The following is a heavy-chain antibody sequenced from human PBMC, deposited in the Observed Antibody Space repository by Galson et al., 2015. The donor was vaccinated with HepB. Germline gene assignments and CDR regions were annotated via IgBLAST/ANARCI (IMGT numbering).Heavy chain of an antibody. J-gene: IGHJ6*03. CDR3: AREVVVVPAAAHHYYYYYMDV. Sequence: SVKVSCKVSGYTFSSYGISWVRQAPGQGLEWMGWISAYNGNTNSAQRLQGRVTMTTDTSTSTAYMELRSLRSDDTAVYYCAREVVVVPAAAHHYYYYYMDVWGKGTTVTVSS. CDR2: ISAYNGNT. D-gene: IGHD2-2*01. CDR1: GYTFSSYG. V-gene: IGHV1-18*01.